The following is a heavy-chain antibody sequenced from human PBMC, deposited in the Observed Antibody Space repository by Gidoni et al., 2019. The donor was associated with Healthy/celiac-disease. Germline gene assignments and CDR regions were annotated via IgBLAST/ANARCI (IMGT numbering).Heavy chain of an antibody. CDR1: GGSFSGYY. J-gene: IGHJ6*03. V-gene: IGHV4-34*01. Sequence: QVQLQQWGAGLLKPSETLSLPCAVYGGSFSGYYWRWIRQPPGKGLEWIGEINHSGSTNYNPSLKSRVTISVDTSKNQFSLKLSSVTAADTAVYYCARDPPRWVGGRLGRYYYMDVWGKGTTVTVSS. CDR3: ARDPPRWVGGRLGRYYYMDV. D-gene: IGHD3-16*01. CDR2: INHSGST.